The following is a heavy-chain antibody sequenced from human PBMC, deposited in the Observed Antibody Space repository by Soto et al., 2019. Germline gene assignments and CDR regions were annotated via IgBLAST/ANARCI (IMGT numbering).Heavy chain of an antibody. D-gene: IGHD2-21*02. CDR1: GFTFGSYG. CDR2: TWYGGIYA. J-gene: IGHJ3*01. Sequence: QVQLVESGGGVVQPGRSLSLSCSASGFTFGSYGMHWVRQAPGKGLEWVAVTWYGGIYADYADSVRGRFTISSDNSRNTLHLQRDSLGEEDTAVFYCARDPRPRDCIGGACYRDDFFDLWGQGTMVTVSS. CDR3: ARDPRPRDCIGGACYRDDFFDL. V-gene: IGHV3-33*01.